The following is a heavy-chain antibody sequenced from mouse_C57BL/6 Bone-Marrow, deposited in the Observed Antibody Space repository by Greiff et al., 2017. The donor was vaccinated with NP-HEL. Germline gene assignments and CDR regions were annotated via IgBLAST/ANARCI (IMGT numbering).Heavy chain of an antibody. V-gene: IGHV5-17*01. J-gene: IGHJ4*01. CDR2: ISSGSSTI. D-gene: IGHD2-12*01. CDR1: GFTFSDYG. Sequence: EVQLVESGGGLVKPGGSLKLSCAASGFTFSDYGMHWVRQAPEKGLEWVAYISSGSSTIYYADTVKGRFTISRDNAKNTLFLQMTSVRSEDTAMYYCARRYRGLYYYAMDYWGQGTSVTVTS. CDR3: ARRYRGLYYYAMDY.